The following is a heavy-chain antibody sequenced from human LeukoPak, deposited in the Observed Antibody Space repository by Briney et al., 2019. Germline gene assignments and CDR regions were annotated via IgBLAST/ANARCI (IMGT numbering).Heavy chain of an antibody. D-gene: IGHD3-22*01. J-gene: IGHJ4*02. V-gene: IGHV3-74*01. CDR1: GFTFSSYW. Sequence: GGSLRLSCAASGFTFSSYWMHWVRQAPGKGLVWVSRINSDGSTTSYADSVMGRFTISRDNAKNTLYLQMNSLRAEDTAVYYCARISSDSISYYDHWGQGTLVTVSS. CDR2: INSDGSTT. CDR3: ARISSDSISYYDH.